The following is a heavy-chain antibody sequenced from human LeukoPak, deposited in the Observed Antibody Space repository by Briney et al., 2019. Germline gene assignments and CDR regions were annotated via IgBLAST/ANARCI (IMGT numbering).Heavy chain of an antibody. Sequence: GGSLRLSCAASGFTFSSYSMNWVRQAPGKGLEWVSSISSSSSYIYYADSAKGRFTISRDNAKNSLYLQMNSLRAEDTAVYYCARDSRIQLWLNWGQGTLVTVSS. CDR1: GFTFSSYS. CDR2: ISSSSSYI. V-gene: IGHV3-21*01. CDR3: ARDSRIQLWLN. D-gene: IGHD5-18*01. J-gene: IGHJ4*02.